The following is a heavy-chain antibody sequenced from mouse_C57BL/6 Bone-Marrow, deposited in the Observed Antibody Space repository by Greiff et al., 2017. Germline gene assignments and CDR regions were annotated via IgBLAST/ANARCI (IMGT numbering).Heavy chain of an antibody. CDR1: GYAFSSSW. CDR3: ARVSSYYYGSRDYLDY. D-gene: IGHD1-1*01. CDR2: IYPGDGDT. Sequence: QVQLQQSGPELVKPGASVKISCKASGYAFSSSWMNWVKQRPGKGLEWIGRIYPGDGDTNYNGKFKGKATLTADKSSSTAYMQLSSLTSEDSAVYSCARVSSYYYGSRDYLDYWCQGTTLTVSS. V-gene: IGHV1-82*01. J-gene: IGHJ2*01.